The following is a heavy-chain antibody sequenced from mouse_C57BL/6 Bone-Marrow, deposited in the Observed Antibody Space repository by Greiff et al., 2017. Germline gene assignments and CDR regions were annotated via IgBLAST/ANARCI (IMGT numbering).Heavy chain of an antibody. D-gene: IGHD2-3*01. Sequence: EVQGVESGEGLVQPGESLKLSCESNEYEFPSHDMSWVRKTPEKRLELVATINSNGGSTYYPDTMERRFIISRDNTKKTLYLQRSSLRSEDTALYYCARHDGYAAWFAYWGQGTLVTVSA. CDR1: EYEFPSHD. CDR2: INSNGGST. V-gene: IGHV5-2*01. J-gene: IGHJ3*01. CDR3: ARHDGYAAWFAY.